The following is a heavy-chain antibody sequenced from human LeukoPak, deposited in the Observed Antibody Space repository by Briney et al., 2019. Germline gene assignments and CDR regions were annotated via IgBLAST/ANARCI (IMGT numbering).Heavy chain of an antibody. J-gene: IGHJ4*02. D-gene: IGHD1-26*01. Sequence: SETLSLTCTVSGYSISSGYYWGWIRQPPGKGLEWIGSIYHSGSTYYNPSLKSRVTISVDTSKNQFSLKLSSVTAADTAVYYCAKGGSYTEPNDYWGQGTLVTVSS. CDR2: IYHSGST. V-gene: IGHV4-38-2*02. CDR1: GYSISSGYY. CDR3: AKGGSYTEPNDY.